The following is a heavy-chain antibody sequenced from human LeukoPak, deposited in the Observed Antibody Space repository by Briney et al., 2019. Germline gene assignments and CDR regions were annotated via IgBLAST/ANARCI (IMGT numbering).Heavy chain of an antibody. J-gene: IGHJ4*02. V-gene: IGHV4-59*08. CDR3: ARHPYGSGSCDY. CDR2: IYYSGST. CDR1: GGSISSYY. D-gene: IGHD3-10*01. Sequence: TSETLSLTCTVSGGSISSYYWSWIRQPPGKGLEWIGYIYYSGSTNYNPSLKSRVTISVDTSKNQFSLKLNSVTAADTAAYYCARHPYGSGSCDYWGQGTLVTVSS.